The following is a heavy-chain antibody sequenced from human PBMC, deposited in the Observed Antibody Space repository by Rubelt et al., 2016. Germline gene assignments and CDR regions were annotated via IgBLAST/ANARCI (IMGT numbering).Heavy chain of an antibody. J-gene: IGHJ5*01. CDR3: SGVPSVTSRGDS. D-gene: IGHD2-2*01. CDR1: RYTFTSYD. V-gene: IGHV1-8*01. Sequence: QVQLVQSGAEVKKPGAPVKVSSKALRYTFTSYDINWVRQATGQGLAWMGWMNADRGNTGYEQKFQGRLTMTRNTSLGTACRWLSGLGTEDTAGYYCSGVPSVTSRGDSWGQGTLVTVSS. CDR2: MNADRGNT.